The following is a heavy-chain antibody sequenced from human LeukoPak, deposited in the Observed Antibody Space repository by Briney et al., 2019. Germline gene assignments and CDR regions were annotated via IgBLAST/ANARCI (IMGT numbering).Heavy chain of an antibody. CDR1: GFSLSNYW. Sequence: AGGSLRLSCAASGFSLSNYWMSWVRQAPGKGLEGVANLKQDGSDKYYVDSVMGRFTISKDNAKNSVYLQMNSLSPEDTAIYYCAWYGVTHGLDVWGQGTTVTVSS. CDR2: LKQDGSDK. D-gene: IGHD3-10*01. V-gene: IGHV3-7*01. J-gene: IGHJ6*02. CDR3: AWYGVTHGLDV.